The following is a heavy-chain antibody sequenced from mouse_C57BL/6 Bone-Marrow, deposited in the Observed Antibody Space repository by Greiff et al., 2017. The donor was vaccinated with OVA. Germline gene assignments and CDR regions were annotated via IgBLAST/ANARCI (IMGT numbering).Heavy chain of an antibody. Sequence: EVNVVESGGGLVQSGRSLRLSCATSGFTFSDFYMEWVRQAPGKGLEWIAASRNKANDYTTEYSASVKGRFIVSRDTSQSILYLQMNALRAEDTAIYYCARDAFDGSWCFDVWGTGTTVTVSS. CDR3: ARDAFDGSWCFDV. V-gene: IGHV7-1*01. CDR1: GFTFSDFY. CDR2: SRNKANDYTT. J-gene: IGHJ1*03. D-gene: IGHD2-3*01.